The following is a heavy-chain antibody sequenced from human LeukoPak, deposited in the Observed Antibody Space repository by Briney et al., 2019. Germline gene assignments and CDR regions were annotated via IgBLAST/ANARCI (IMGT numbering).Heavy chain of an antibody. CDR1: GYTFSDYY. J-gene: IGHJ4*02. D-gene: IGHD2-2*02. CDR3: GRGHPVVPAAVPDS. Sequence: ASVKVSCKASGYTFSDYYIHWVRQAPGQGLEWMGWRKSNSGGTNYAQKFQGRGTMTRATSINTAYMELSSLTSDDTAVYYCGRGHPVVPAAVPDSWGQGTLGTVSS. V-gene: IGHV1-2*02. CDR2: RKSNSGGT.